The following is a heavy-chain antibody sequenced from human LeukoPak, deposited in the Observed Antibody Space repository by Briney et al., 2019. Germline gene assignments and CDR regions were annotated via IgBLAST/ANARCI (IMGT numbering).Heavy chain of an antibody. J-gene: IGHJ5*02. D-gene: IGHD3-22*01. CDR3: AREKIGYYDGSGRGWFDP. CDR2: VYTSGST. V-gene: IGHV4-61*02. CDR1: GGSISSDNYS. Sequence: PSETLSLTCTVSGGSISSDNYSWSWLRQPAGKGLEWIGRVYTSGSTNYNPSLKSRVTISVDTSKKQFSLKLSSVTAADTAVYYCAREKIGYYDGSGRGWFDPWGQGTLVTVSS.